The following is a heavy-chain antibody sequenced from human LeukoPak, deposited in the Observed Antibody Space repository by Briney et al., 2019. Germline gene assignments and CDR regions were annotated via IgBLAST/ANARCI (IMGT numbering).Heavy chain of an antibody. D-gene: IGHD2-8*01. CDR1: GGSFSGYY. Sequence: SETPSLTCAVYGGSFSGYYWSWIRQPPGKGLEWIGEINHSGSTNYNPSLKSRVTISVDTSKNQFSLKLSSVTAADAAVYYCARGRRTAQTKNNWFDPWGQGTLVTVSS. V-gene: IGHV4-34*01. J-gene: IGHJ5*02. CDR2: INHSGST. CDR3: ARGRRTAQTKNNWFDP.